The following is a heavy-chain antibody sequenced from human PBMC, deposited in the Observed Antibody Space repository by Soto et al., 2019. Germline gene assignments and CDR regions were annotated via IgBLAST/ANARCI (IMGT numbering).Heavy chain of an antibody. CDR1: WDSVSSNSAA. Sequence: PSQTLSLTCAISWDSVSSNSAAWNWIRQSPSRGLEWLGRTYYRSKWYNDYAVSVKSRITINPDTSKNQFSLQLNSVTPEDTAVYYCTRVGYCSGGSCYHYYGMDVWGQGTTVTVSS. V-gene: IGHV6-1*01. D-gene: IGHD2-15*01. CDR2: TYYRSKWYN. J-gene: IGHJ6*02. CDR3: TRVGYCSGGSCYHYYGMDV.